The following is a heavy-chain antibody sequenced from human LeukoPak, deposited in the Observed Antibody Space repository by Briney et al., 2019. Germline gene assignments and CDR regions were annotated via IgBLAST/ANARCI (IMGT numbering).Heavy chain of an antibody. V-gene: IGHV4-39*01. Sequence: SETLSLTCTVSGGSISIGGFDWGWIRQSPGKGLEWIVSINYSGRTFYCPSFINRPTISVDTSKNQFSLRLNSVTAAHTSLYYCARQDDQDHGDPNWFDIWGEGTLVTVSS. CDR3: ARQDDQDHGDPNWFDI. CDR1: GGSISIGGFD. D-gene: IGHD4-17*01. CDR2: INYSGRT. J-gene: IGHJ5*02.